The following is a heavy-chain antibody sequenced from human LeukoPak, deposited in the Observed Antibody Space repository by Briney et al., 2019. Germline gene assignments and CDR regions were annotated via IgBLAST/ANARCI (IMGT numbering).Heavy chain of an antibody. D-gene: IGHD5-18*01. J-gene: IGHJ4*02. V-gene: IGHV3-48*03. CDR2: ISSSGSTI. CDR3: ARDREDSYSYVRFDY. Sequence: GGSLRLSCAASGFIFSSYEMNWVRQAPGKGLEWVSYISSSGSTIYYADSVKGRFTISRDNAKNSLYLQMNSLRAEDTAVYYCARDREDSYSYVRFDYWGQGTLVTVSS. CDR1: GFIFSSYE.